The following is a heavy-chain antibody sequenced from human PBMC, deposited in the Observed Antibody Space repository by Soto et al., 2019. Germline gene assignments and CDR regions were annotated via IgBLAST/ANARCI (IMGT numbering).Heavy chain of an antibody. Sequence: GGSLRLSCAASGFTFSSYSMNWVRQAPGKGLEWVSSISSSSSYIYYADSVKGRFTISRDNAKNSLYLQMNSLRAEDTAVYYCARDHPENSGYPAGYYYYYYMDVWGKGTTVTVSS. D-gene: IGHD5-12*01. CDR3: ARDHPENSGYPAGYYYYYYMDV. J-gene: IGHJ6*03. CDR2: ISSSSSYI. V-gene: IGHV3-21*01. CDR1: GFTFSSYS.